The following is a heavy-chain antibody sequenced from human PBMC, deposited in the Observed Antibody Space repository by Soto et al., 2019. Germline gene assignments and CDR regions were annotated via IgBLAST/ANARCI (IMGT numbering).Heavy chain of an antibody. CDR3: ARSGVPTIPRFDY. Sequence: QVQLVQSGAEIKKPGASVKVSCKASGYTFTYYALHWVRQAPGQRLEWMGWIDAGSGDTQYSQKFQGRVTITRDTSASTAYREVSSLRSEDTALYYCARSGVPTIPRFDYWGQGTLVTVSS. CDR1: GYTFTYYA. J-gene: IGHJ4*02. D-gene: IGHD5-12*01. V-gene: IGHV1-3*01. CDR2: IDAGSGDT.